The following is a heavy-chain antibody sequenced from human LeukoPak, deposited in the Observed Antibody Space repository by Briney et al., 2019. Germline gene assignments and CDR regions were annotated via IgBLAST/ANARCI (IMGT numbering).Heavy chain of an antibody. D-gene: IGHD1-26*01. J-gene: IGHJ5*02. CDR3: ARGRSYFSNWFDP. CDR1: GGSITTAGYY. CDR2: IYTSRST. V-gene: IGHV4-61*02. Sequence: SQTLSLTCTVSGGSITTAGYYWSWIRQPAGKGLEWIGRIYTSRSTNYNPSLQSRVTISLDTSKNQFSLKLTSVTAADTAVYYCARGRSYFSNWFDPWGQGTLVTVSS.